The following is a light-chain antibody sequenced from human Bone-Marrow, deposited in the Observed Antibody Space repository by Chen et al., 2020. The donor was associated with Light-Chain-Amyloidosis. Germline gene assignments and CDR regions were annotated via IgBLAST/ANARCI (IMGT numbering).Light chain of an antibody. J-gene: IGLJ2*01. CDR2: SDT. Sequence: SYELTQPPSVSVSPGQTARITCSGDDLPTKYAYWYQQKPGQAPVLVIQSDTERPSGISERFSGSSSGTTDTLTISGVQAEDEADYHCQSADSSGTYEVIFGGGTKLTVL. CDR3: QSADSSGTYEVI. CDR1: DLPTKY. V-gene: IGLV3-25*03.